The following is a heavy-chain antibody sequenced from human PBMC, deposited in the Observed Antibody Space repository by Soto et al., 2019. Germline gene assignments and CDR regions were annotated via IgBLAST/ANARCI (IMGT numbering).Heavy chain of an antibody. Sequence: EVQLLESGGGLVQPGGSLRLSCAASGFTFNSYAMTWVRQAPGKGLEWVSSISGSGDVTFYAASVEGRFTISRDNSKITCFLQLNSLRAEDTGVYYCAKYRSTSSGAEGFDFWGQGALVTVSS. CDR3: AKYRSTSSGAEGFDF. CDR1: GFTFNSYA. J-gene: IGHJ4*02. D-gene: IGHD6-6*01. CDR2: ISGSGDVT. V-gene: IGHV3-23*01.